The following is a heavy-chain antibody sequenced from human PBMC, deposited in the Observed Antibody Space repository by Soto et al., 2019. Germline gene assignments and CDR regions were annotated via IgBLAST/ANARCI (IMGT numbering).Heavy chain of an antibody. CDR1: GASVTSDDYY. J-gene: IGHJ4*02. CDR3: ARDPIFYYLSSGYGGSYFDY. V-gene: IGHV4-30-4*01. CDR2: IYHSGST. D-gene: IGHD3-22*01. Sequence: PSESLSLTCAVSGASVTSDDYYWSWIRQPPGKGLEWIGYIYHSGSTYYNPSLKSRVSISIDTSQNQFSLKLTSLTAADTAVYYCARDPIFYYLSSGYGGSYFDYWGQGPRVTVS.